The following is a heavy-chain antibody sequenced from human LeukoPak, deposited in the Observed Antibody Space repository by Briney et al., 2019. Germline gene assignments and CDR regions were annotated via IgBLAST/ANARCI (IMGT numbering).Heavy chain of an antibody. J-gene: IGHJ4*02. CDR1: GGSFSGYY. V-gene: IGHV4-34*01. CDR3: ARDPFDYGGNNVDY. D-gene: IGHD4-23*01. CDR2: INHSGST. Sequence: SETLSLTCAVYGGSFSGYYWSWVRQPPGKGLEWIGEINHSGSTNYNPSLKSRVTISVDTSKNQFSLELSSVTAADTAVYYCARDPFDYGGNNVDYWGQGTLVTVSS.